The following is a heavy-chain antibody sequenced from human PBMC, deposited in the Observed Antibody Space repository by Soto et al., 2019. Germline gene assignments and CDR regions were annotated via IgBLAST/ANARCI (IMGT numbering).Heavy chain of an antibody. Sequence: ESLSLTCIVSGGSISGYYWSWIRQPAGKELEWIGRIYSDGTTNYNPSLKGRGTMSVDTSKKQISLKLTSVTAADTAMYYCARDRGYRSGSFGSWGQGVLVTVSS. V-gene: IGHV4-4*07. CDR1: GGSISGYY. D-gene: IGHD5-18*01. J-gene: IGHJ5*02. CDR3: ARDRGYRSGSFGS. CDR2: IYSDGTT.